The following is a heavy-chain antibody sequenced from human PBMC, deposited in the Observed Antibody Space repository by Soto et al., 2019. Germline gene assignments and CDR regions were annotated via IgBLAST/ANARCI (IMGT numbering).Heavy chain of an antibody. V-gene: IGHV3-48*02. CDR1: GFTFSSHT. CDR3: TIGEGIAVAGNPGGAFDM. Sequence: EVQLVESGGRLVQPGGSLRLSCAASGFTFSSHTMNWVRPAPGKGLEWLAFISTSSSDTYYGDSVKGRCTISRDNAKNTVHLQMNTLTDEDTAVYYFTIGEGIAVAGNPGGAFDMWGQGTMVTVSS. D-gene: IGHD6-19*01. J-gene: IGHJ3*02. CDR2: ISTSSSDT.